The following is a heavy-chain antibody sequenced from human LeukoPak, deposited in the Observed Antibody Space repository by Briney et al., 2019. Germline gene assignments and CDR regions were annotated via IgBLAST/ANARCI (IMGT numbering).Heavy chain of an antibody. CDR2: IYTSGRT. J-gene: IGHJ4*02. D-gene: IGHD2-15*01. Sequence: SQTLSLTCTVSGGSISSGSYYWGWIRQSAGKGLEWIGRIYTSGRTTYNPSLKSRVTISVDMPKNQFSLKLSSVTAADTAVYYCARDGRYYFDYWGQGTLVTVSS. CDR3: ARDGRYYFDY. CDR1: GGSISSGSYY. V-gene: IGHV4-61*02.